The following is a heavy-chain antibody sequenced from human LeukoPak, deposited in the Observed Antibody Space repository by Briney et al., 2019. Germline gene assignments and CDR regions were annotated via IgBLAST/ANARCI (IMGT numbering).Heavy chain of an antibody. CDR1: GGSFSGYY. V-gene: IGHV4-34*01. J-gene: IGHJ4*02. Sequence: SSETLSLTCAVYGGSFSGYYWSWIRQPPGKGLEWIGEINHSGSTNYNPSLKSRVTISVDTSKNQFSLKLSSVTAADTAVYYCARGPSIWFGELLKWDYYFDYWGQGTLVTVSS. CDR2: INHSGST. CDR3: ARGPSIWFGELLKWDYYFDY. D-gene: IGHD3-10*01.